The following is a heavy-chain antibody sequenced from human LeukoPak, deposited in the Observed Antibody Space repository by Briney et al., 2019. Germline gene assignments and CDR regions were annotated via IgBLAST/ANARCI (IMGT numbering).Heavy chain of an antibody. Sequence: GGSLRLSCAASGFTFSSYWMHWVRQAPGKGLVWVSRINSDGSSTSYADSVKGRFTISRDNAKNTLYLQMNSLRAEDTAVYYCARGPDFDRALFDYWGQGTLVTVSS. CDR3: ARGPDFDRALFDY. J-gene: IGHJ4*02. CDR2: INSDGSST. D-gene: IGHD3-9*01. CDR1: GFTFSSYW. V-gene: IGHV3-74*01.